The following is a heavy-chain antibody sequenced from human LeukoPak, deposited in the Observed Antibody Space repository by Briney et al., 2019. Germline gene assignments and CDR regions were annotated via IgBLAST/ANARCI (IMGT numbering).Heavy chain of an antibody. CDR1: GFTFSDFG. CDR2: IKTKAESDAT. D-gene: IGHD2-21*02. J-gene: IGHJ4*02. CDR3: ARRDCTSFRCYSFDY. V-gene: IGHV3-73*01. Sequence: GGSLKVSCEAAGFTFSDFGIHWVRQTSGKGLEWLGRIKTKAESDATAYATSVKGRFTVSRDDSKNMALLQMNSLKIEDTAVYYCARRDCTSFRCYSFDYWGQGVLVTVSS.